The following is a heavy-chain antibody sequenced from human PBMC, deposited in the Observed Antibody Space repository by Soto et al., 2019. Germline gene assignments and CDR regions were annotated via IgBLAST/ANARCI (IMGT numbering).Heavy chain of an antibody. CDR1: DGNISNSRYH. J-gene: IGHJ6*02. CDR3: ARGGYSSSSNYYYYYAMDV. V-gene: IGHV4-39*01. Sequence: SEPLSLPSTVSDGNISNSRYHRGLIHQPPGQGLEWIGSIYYSGSTDYNPSLKSRVTISVDTSKHQFSLKLSPVTAADTAVYYCARGGYSSSSNYYYYYAMDVWGQGTTVTVSS. D-gene: IGHD6-6*01. CDR2: IYYSGST.